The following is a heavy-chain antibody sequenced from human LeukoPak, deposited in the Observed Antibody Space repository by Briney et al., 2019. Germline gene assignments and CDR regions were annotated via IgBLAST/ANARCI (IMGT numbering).Heavy chain of an antibody. D-gene: IGHD6-19*01. CDR3: ARDIAVAADP. V-gene: IGHV1-8*01. CDR2: MNPNSGNT. Sequence: GASVKVSCKASGYTFTSYDINWERQATGQGLEWMGWMNPNSGNTGYAQKFQGRVTMTRDTSISTAYMELSRLRSDDTAVYYCARDIAVAADPWGQGTLVTVSS. J-gene: IGHJ5*02. CDR1: GYTFTSYD.